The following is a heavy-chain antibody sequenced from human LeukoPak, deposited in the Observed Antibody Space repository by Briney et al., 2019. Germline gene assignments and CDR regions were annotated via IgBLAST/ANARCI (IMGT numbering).Heavy chain of an antibody. CDR1: GFTFSSYA. D-gene: IGHD6-19*01. V-gene: IGHV3-23*01. CDR3: AKVSSGWTQPDY. Sequence: GGSLRLSCAASGFTFSSYAMSWVRQAPGKGLEWVSAISGSGGSTYYADSVKGRFTISRDNSRNTLYLQMNSLRAEDAAVYYCAKVSSGWTQPDYWGQGTLVTVSS. J-gene: IGHJ4*02. CDR2: ISGSGGST.